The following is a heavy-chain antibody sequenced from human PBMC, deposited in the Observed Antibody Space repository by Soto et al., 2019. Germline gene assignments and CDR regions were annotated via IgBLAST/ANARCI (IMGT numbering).Heavy chain of an antibody. J-gene: IGHJ4*02. V-gene: IGHV1-2*02. CDR3: ARNYYDSSDRDYLDY. CDR2: INPITGGT. CDR1: GYTFTSYY. D-gene: IGHD3-22*01. Sequence: ASVKVSCKASGYTFTSYYIHWVRQAPGQGLEWMGWINPITGGTNYAPKFQGRVTMTRDTSIATAYMELSRLRSDDTAVYYCARNYYDSSDRDYLDYWGQGTPVTVSS.